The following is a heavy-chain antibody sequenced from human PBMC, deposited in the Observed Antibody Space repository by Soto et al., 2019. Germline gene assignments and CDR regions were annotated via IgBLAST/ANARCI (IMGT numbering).Heavy chain of an antibody. CDR1: GGSISSYY. CDR2: IYYSGST. V-gene: IGHV4-59*08. Sequence: PSETLSLTCTVSGGSISSYYWSWIRQPPGKGLEWIGYIYYSGSTNFNPSLKSRVTISVDTSKNQFSLKLSSVTAADTAVYYCARHSYGSGSVWFDPWGQGTLVTVSS. CDR3: ARHSYGSGSVWFDP. J-gene: IGHJ5*02. D-gene: IGHD3-10*01.